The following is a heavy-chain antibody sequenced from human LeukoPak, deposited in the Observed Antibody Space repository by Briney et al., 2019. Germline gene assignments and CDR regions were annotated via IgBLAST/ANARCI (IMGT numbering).Heavy chain of an antibody. CDR2: ISGSGGST. V-gene: IGHV3-23*01. CDR3: TTQGHYYDSSGYNFVDY. D-gene: IGHD3-22*01. CDR1: GFTFSSYG. J-gene: IGHJ4*02. Sequence: HPGGSLRLSCAASGFTFSSYGMSWVRQAPGKGLEWVSAISGSGGSTYYADSVKGRFTISRDNSKNTLYLQMNSLKPEDTAVYYCTTQGHYYDSSGYNFVDYWGQGTLVTVSS.